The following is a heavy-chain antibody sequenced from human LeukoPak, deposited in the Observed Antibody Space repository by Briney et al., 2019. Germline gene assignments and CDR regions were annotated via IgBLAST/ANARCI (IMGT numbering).Heavy chain of an antibody. J-gene: IGHJ4*02. Sequence: GSSVKVSCKASGYTFTGYYMHWVRQAPGQGLEWMGWINPNSGGTNYAQKFQGRVTMTRDTSISTAYMELSRLRSDDTAVYYCARDHEQETEEDYGGNYHFGYWGQGTLVTVSS. CDR1: GYTFTGYY. CDR2: INPNSGGT. D-gene: IGHD4-23*01. CDR3: ARDHEQETEEDYGGNYHFGY. V-gene: IGHV1-2*02.